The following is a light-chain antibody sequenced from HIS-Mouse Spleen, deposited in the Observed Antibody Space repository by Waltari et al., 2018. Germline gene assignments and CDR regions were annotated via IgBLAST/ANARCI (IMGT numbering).Light chain of an antibody. Sequence: QSALIQPPSVSGSPGPSVTTSCIGTISDVGVQNRISWYQQPPGTAPKLMIYEVSNRPSGVPDRFSGSKSGNTASLTISGLQAEDEADYYCSSYTSSSTVFGTGTKVTVL. CDR1: ISDVGVQNR. J-gene: IGLJ1*01. CDR2: EVS. V-gene: IGLV2-18*02. CDR3: SSYTSSSTV.